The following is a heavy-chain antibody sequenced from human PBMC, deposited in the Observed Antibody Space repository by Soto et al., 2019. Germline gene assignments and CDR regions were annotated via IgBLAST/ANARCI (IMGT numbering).Heavy chain of an antibody. J-gene: IGHJ5*02. D-gene: IGHD3-10*01. CDR3: ARAIAKLPPDP. V-gene: IGHV1-46*01. Sequence: ASVKVSCKASGYTFTSYAMHWVRQAPGQRLEWMGIINPSGGSTSYAQKFQGRVTMTRDTSTSTVYMELSSLRSEDTAVYYCARAIAKLPPDPWGQGTLVTVSS. CDR1: GYTFTSYA. CDR2: INPSGGST.